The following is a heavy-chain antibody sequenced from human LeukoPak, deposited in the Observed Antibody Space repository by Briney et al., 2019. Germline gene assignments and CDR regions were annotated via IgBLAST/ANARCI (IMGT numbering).Heavy chain of an antibody. Sequence: GASVKVSCKASGGTFSSYAISWVRQAPGQGPECMGGIIPIFGTANYAQKFQGRVTITADKSTSTAYMELSSLRSEDTAVYYCARDNYYYYMDVWGKGTTVTVSS. V-gene: IGHV1-69*06. CDR3: ARDNYYYYMDV. CDR2: IIPIFGTA. J-gene: IGHJ6*03. CDR1: GGTFSSYA.